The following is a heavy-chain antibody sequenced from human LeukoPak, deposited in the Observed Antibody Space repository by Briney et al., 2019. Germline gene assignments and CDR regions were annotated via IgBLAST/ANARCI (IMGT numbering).Heavy chain of an antibody. Sequence: SETLSLTCTVSGGSISSYYWSWIRQPPGKGLEWIGYIYYSGSTNYNPSLKSRVTISVDTSKNQFSLKLSSVTAADTAVYYCASDYGGWYFDLWGCGTLVTVSS. CDR3: ASDYGGWYFDL. V-gene: IGHV4-59*01. D-gene: IGHD4-23*01. CDR2: IYYSGST. J-gene: IGHJ2*01. CDR1: GGSISSYY.